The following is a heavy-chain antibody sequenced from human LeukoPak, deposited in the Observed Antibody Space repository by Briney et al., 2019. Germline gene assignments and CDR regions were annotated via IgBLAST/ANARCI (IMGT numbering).Heavy chain of an antibody. CDR1: GFTFTTYA. J-gene: IGHJ4*02. V-gene: IGHV3-21*06. D-gene: IGHD2-15*01. Sequence: GGSLRLSCTASGFTFTTYAMTWVRQAPGKGLEWISSMSSGSRYIYYADSVRGRFTISRDNTRNSLYLAMNNLRAEDTAIYYCARDRPTRVSRIFVVQWCQGTPVTVSS. CDR2: MSSGSRYI. CDR3: ARDRPTRVSRIFVVQ.